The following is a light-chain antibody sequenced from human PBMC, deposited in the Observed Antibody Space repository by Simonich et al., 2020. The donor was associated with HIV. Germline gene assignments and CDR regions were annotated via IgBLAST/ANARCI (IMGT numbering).Light chain of an antibody. CDR3: SSYAGTNKL. J-gene: IGLJ2*01. V-gene: IGLV2-8*01. Sequence: QSALTQPPSASGSPGQSVTISCTGTSSDIGAFNNVSWYPQPPGKAPNLMIYEVSTRPSGVPDRFSGSKSGNTAALTVSGLQAEDEADYYCSSYAGTNKLFGGGTKLTVL. CDR1: SSDIGAFNN. CDR2: EVS.